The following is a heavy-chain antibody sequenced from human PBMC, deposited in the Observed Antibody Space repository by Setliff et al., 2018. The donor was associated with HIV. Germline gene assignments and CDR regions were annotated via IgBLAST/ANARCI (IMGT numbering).Heavy chain of an antibody. V-gene: IGHV1-2*02. D-gene: IGHD1-1*01. J-gene: IGHJ4*02. CDR2: INIYSGNT. CDR3: ARQLSNSFDS. CDR1: GYTFTSYA. Sequence: ASVKVSCKTSGYTFTSYALNWVRQAPGQGLEWMGWINIYSGNTNYAQKFQGRVTMTRDTSINTAYLELSGLRSDDTAVYFCARQLSNSFDSWGQGNLVTVSS.